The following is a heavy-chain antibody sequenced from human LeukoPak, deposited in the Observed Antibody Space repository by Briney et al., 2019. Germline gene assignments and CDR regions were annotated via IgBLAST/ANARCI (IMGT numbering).Heavy chain of an antibody. CDR1: GGSFSGYY. CDR2: INHSGST. J-gene: IGHJ4*02. CDR3: ARSYEGDYYGSGSYYMVDY. Sequence: SETLSLTCAVYGGSFSGYYWSWIRQPPGKGLEWIGEINHSGSTNYNPSLKSRVTISVDTSKNRFSLKLSSVTAADTAVYYCARSYEGDYYGSGSYYMVDYWGQGTLVTVSS. D-gene: IGHD3-10*01. V-gene: IGHV4-34*01.